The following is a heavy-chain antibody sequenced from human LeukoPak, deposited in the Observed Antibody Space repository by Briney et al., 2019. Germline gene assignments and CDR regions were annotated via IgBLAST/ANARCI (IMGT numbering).Heavy chain of an antibody. D-gene: IGHD2-2*01. V-gene: IGHV4-34*01. CDR3: ARADCSSTSCYPDYGDYDY. CDR1: GGSFSGYY. CDR2: INHSGST. J-gene: IGHJ4*02. Sequence: PSETLSLTCAVYGGSFSGYYWSWIRQPPGKGLEWIGEINHSGSTNYNPSLKSRVTISVDTSKNQFSLKLSSVTAEDTAVYYCARADCSSTSCYPDYGDYDYWGQGTLVTVSS.